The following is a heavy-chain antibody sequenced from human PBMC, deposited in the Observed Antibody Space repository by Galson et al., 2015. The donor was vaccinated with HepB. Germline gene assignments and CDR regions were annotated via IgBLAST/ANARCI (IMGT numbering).Heavy chain of an antibody. D-gene: IGHD3-16*01. Sequence: SLRLSCAASGFTFSSYWMSWVRQAPGKGLEWVSYISSSSSTIYYADSVKGRFTISRDNAKNSLYLQMNSLRAEDTAVYYCAKGYSFRGAYFDYWGQGTLVTVSS. J-gene: IGHJ4*02. CDR3: AKGYSFRGAYFDY. CDR1: GFTFSSYW. V-gene: IGHV3-48*01. CDR2: ISSSSSTI.